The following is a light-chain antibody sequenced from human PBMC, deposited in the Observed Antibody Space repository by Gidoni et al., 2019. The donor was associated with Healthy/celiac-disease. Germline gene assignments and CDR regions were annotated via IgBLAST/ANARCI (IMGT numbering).Light chain of an antibody. V-gene: IGKV3-20*01. CDR2: GAS. CDR3: QQYGSSSLT. CDR1: QSVSSSY. J-gene: IGKJ4*01. Sequence: EIVLTQSPGTLSLSPGERATLSCRASQSVSSSYLAWYQQKPGQAPRLLIYGASSRATGIPDRFSGSGSGTDFTLTISRLEPEDFAVYYCQQYGSSSLTFXGXTKEEIK.